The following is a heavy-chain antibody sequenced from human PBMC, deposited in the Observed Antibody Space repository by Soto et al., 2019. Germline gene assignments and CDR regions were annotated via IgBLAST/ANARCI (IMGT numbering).Heavy chain of an antibody. Sequence: SETLSLSFSVSVGSISIGGYYWGCLRQHPGKVHAWIGYIYYSGSTYYNPSLKSRVTISVDTSKNQFSLKLSSVTAADTVMYYCASYYYYYGMDVWGQGTTVTVSS. CDR2: IYYSGST. CDR3: ASYYYYYGMDV. J-gene: IGHJ6*02. CDR1: VGSISIGGYY. V-gene: IGHV4-31*03.